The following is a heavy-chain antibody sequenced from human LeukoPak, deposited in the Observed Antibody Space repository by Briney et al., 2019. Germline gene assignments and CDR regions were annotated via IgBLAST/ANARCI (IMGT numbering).Heavy chain of an antibody. D-gene: IGHD5-12*01. J-gene: IGHJ4*02. V-gene: IGHV3-64*02. CDR1: GFTFSSYS. CDR2: ISPDGTNI. Sequence: GGSLRLSCAASGFTFSSYSMNWVRQAPGKGLEYVSGISPDGTNIFYADSVKGRFTMSRDNSRDMIYLQMGSLRVEDTAVYYCARDGVATNDYWGQGILVAVSS. CDR3: ARDGVATNDY.